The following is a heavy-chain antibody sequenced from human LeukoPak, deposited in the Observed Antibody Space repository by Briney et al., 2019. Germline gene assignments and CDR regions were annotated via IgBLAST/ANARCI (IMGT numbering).Heavy chain of an antibody. CDR2: INHSGST. Sequence: SETLSLTCAVSGGSISISGFYWAWIRQPPGKGLEWIGEINHSGSTNYNPSLKSRVTISVDTSKNQFSLKLSSVTAADTAVYYCARGGPHRQYYYYMDVWGKGTTVTVSS. CDR3: ARGGPHRQYYYYMDV. V-gene: IGHV4-39*07. CDR1: GGSISISGFY. J-gene: IGHJ6*03.